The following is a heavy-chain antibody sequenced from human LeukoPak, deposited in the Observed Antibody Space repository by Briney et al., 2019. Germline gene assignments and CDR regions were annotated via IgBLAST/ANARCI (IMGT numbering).Heavy chain of an antibody. Sequence: PGRSLRLSCAASGFTFSSYGMHWVRQAPGKGLEWVAVISYDGSNKYYADSVKGRFTISRDNSKNTLYLQMNSLRAEDTAVYYCAKGGTYYDILTGHPYFDYWGQGTLVTVSS. CDR2: ISYDGSNK. D-gene: IGHD3-9*01. J-gene: IGHJ4*02. CDR1: GFTFSSYG. V-gene: IGHV3-30*18. CDR3: AKGGTYYDILTGHPYFDY.